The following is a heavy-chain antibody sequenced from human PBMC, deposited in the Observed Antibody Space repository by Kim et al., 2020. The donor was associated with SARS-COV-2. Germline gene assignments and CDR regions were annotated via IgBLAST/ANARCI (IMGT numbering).Heavy chain of an antibody. CDR1: GGTFSSYA. J-gene: IGHJ5*02. V-gene: IGHV1-69*13. D-gene: IGHD3-22*01. CDR2: IIPIFGTA. Sequence: SVKVSCKASGGTFSSYAISWVRQAPGQGLEWMGGIIPIFGTANYAQKFQGSVTITADESTSTAYMELSSLRSEDTAVYYCARADDSSGYYYSGWFDPWGQGTLVTVSS. CDR3: ARADDSSGYYYSGWFDP.